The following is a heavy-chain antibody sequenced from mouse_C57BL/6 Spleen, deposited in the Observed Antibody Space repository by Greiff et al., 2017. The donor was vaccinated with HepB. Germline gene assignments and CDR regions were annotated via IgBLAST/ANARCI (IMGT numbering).Heavy chain of an antibody. Sequence: EVNLVESGGGLVQSGRSLRLSCATSGFTFSDFYMEWVRQAPGKGLEWIAASRNKANDYTTEYSASVKGRFIVSRDTSQSILYLQMNALRAEDTAIYYCARDARGRSGYFDVWGTGTTVTVSS. J-gene: IGHJ1*03. CDR1: GFTFSDFY. V-gene: IGHV7-1*01. CDR2: SRNKANDYTT. CDR3: ARDARGRSGYFDV.